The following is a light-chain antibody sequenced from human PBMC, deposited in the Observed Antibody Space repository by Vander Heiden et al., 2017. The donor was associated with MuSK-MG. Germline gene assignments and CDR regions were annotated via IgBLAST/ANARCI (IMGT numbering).Light chain of an antibody. Sequence: IHMTHSPSSLSASVGDRVTITCRASQSISSYLDWYQQNPGKAPKLLIYGAYSLQSGVPSRFSGSGSGTDFTLTISRVQPEDFATYYCQQCDSMPYTFGHGTKVDIK. CDR1: QSISSY. CDR2: GAY. J-gene: IGKJ3*01. V-gene: IGKV1-39*01. CDR3: QQCDSMPYT.